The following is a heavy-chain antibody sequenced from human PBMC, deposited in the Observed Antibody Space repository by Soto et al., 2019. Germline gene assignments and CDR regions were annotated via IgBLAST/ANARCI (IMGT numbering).Heavy chain of an antibody. D-gene: IGHD5-12*01. CDR1: GGSISSSNW. J-gene: IGHJ3*02. V-gene: IGHV4-4*02. CDR3: ARDMIQNRDGYNYRDAFDI. Sequence: SETLSLTCAVSGGSISSSNWWSWVRQPPGKGLEWIGEIYHSGSTNYNPSLKSRVTISVDKSKNQFSLKLSSVTAADTAVYYCARDMIQNRDGYNYRDAFDIWGQGTMVTVSS. CDR2: IYHSGST.